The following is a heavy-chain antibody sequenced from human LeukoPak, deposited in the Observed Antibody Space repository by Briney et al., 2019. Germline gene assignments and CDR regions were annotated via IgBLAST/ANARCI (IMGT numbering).Heavy chain of an antibody. CDR3: GRAGADSSGYYTIDY. V-gene: IGHV4-59*08. CDR1: GDPISSYY. CDR2: IYYSGST. Sequence: SETLSLTCTVSGDPISSYYWSWIRQPPGKGLEWIGYIYYSGSTYYNPSLKSRVSISVDTSKNQFSLRLSSVTAADTAVYYCGRAGADSSGYYTIDYWGQGTLVTVSS. J-gene: IGHJ4*02. D-gene: IGHD3-22*01.